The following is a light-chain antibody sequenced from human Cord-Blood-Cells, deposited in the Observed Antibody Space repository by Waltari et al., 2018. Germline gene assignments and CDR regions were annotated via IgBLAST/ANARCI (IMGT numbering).Light chain of an antibody. J-gene: IGLJ3*02. CDR2: EVS. Sequence: QSALTQPPSASGSPGPSVTTSCTATSSDVGGYNYVSWYQQHPGKAPKLMIYEVSKRPSGVPDRFSGSKSGNTASLTVSGLQAEDEADYYCSSYAGSNNLVFGGGTKLTVL. V-gene: IGLV2-8*01. CDR3: SSYAGSNNLV. CDR1: SSDVGGYNY.